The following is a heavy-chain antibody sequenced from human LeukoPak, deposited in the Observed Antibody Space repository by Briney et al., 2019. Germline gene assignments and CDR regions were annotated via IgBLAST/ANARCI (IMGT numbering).Heavy chain of an antibody. CDR2: IYYSGST. CDR1: GGSISSYS. D-gene: IGHD6-19*01. V-gene: IGHV4-59*01. J-gene: IGHJ4*02. CDR3: AAQGRYSSGWRADY. Sequence: SETLSLTCTVSGGSISSYSWSWIRQPPGKGLEWIGYIYYSGSTNYNPSLKSRVIISVDTSKKQFSLKLSSVTAADTAVYYCAAQGRYSSGWRADYWGQGTLVTVSS.